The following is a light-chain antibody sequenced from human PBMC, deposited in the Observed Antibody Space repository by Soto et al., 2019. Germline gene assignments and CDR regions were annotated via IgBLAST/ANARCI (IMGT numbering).Light chain of an antibody. CDR2: EDT. Sequence: QSVLTQPASVSGSPGQTITISGTGTSSDVGRYNTVYWYQHHPGKAPKLIIDEDTHRPAGISDRFSASKSGNTASLTISGLQAEDEADYYWKTLSVKDKNVCGGGTKVSVL. J-gene: IGLJ1*01. CDR3: KTLSVKDKNV. V-gene: IGLV2-14*01. CDR1: SSDVGRYNT.